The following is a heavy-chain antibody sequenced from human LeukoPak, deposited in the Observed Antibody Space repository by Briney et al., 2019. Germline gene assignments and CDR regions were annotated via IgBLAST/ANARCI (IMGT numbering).Heavy chain of an antibody. CDR2: IYYSGST. Sequence: SETLSLTCTVSGGSIRSYYWSWIRQPPRKGLEWIGYIYYSGSTNYNPSLKSRVPISVDTSKNQFSLKLSSVTAADTAVYYCARTYYDILTGYYHSWFGLWGQGTLVTVSS. CDR1: GGSIRSYY. D-gene: IGHD3-9*01. J-gene: IGHJ5*02. CDR3: ARTYYDILTGYYHSWFGL. V-gene: IGHV4-59*01.